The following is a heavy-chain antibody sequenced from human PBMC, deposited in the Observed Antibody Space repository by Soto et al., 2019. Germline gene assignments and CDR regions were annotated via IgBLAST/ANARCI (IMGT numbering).Heavy chain of an antibody. V-gene: IGHV3-30*03. Sequence: GGSLRLSCAASGFTFSSYGMHWVRQAPGKGLEWVAVISYDGSNKYYADSVKGRFTISRDNSKNTLYLQMNSLRAEDTAVYYCAREPPCASFASGGSCYPLDYWGQGTLVTVSS. J-gene: IGHJ4*02. CDR2: ISYDGSNK. CDR1: GFTFSSYG. CDR3: AREPPCASFASGGSCYPLDY. D-gene: IGHD2-15*01.